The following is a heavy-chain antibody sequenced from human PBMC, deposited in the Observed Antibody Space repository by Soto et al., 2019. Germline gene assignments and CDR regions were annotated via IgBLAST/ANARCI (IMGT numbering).Heavy chain of an antibody. CDR1: DTTHW. Sequence: GQSVKISCKASDTTHWIGWVRQKPGKGLEWMGVIYPGDSDTKYSPSFQGQVTISVDQSISTAYLHWSSLKASDTATYYCARLVNYHFGMDVWRLGTTVTVSS. J-gene: IGHJ6*02. CDR3: ARLVNYHFGMDV. CDR2: IYPGDSDT. V-gene: IGHV5-51*01.